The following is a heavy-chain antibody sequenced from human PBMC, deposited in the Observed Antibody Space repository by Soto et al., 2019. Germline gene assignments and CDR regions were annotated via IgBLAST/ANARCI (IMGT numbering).Heavy chain of an antibody. CDR1: GGTFSNYP. J-gene: IGHJ2*01. Sequence: QVQLVQSGAEVKKPGSSVKVSCKASGGTFSNYPISWVRQAPGQGLEWMGGIIPIFVTVNYAQKCQGRVTITADESTSTAYMELSSLRSEDTAVYYCARGNHRWLQLWYFDLWGRGTLVTVSS. CDR2: IIPIFVTV. CDR3: ARGNHRWLQLWYFDL. D-gene: IGHD5-12*01. V-gene: IGHV1-69*12.